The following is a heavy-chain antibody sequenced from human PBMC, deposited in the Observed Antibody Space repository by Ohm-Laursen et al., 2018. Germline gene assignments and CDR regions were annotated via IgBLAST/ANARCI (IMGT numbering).Heavy chain of an antibody. D-gene: IGHD1-26*01. J-gene: IGHJ6*02. V-gene: IGHV1-2*02. CDR3: ARDLEVGAPYGMDV. Sequence: SVKVSCKTSGYTFTSYDINWVRQATGQGLEWMGWMNPNSGGTNYAQKFQGRVTMTRDTSISTAYMELSRLRSDDTAVYYCARDLEVGAPYGMDVWGQGTTVTVSS. CDR2: MNPNSGGT. CDR1: GYTFTSYD.